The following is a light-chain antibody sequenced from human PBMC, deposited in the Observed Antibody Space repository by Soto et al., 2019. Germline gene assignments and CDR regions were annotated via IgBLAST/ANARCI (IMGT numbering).Light chain of an antibody. V-gene: IGKV3-15*01. CDR2: DAS. CDR1: QSVGRK. CDR3: HQYAKSPFT. J-gene: IGKJ3*01. Sequence: EIVMTQSPATLSVSPGERATLSCRASQSVGRKLVWYQQKAGQAPRPLIFDASTRATGIPARFSGSGSGTEFTLTISRLEPEDFAVYYCHQYAKSPFTFGPGTILEIK.